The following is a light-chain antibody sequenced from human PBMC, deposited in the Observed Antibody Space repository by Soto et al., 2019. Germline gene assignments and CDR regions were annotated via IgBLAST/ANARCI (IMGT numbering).Light chain of an antibody. V-gene: IGKV1-27*01. Sequence: DIPMTQSPSSLSASVGDRVIITCRASQGISKFVAWYQQKPGKVPELLIYAASTLQPGVPSRFSGSGSGTDFTLTISSLQPEDVATYYCQKYNTAPRTFGQGTKVEIK. CDR1: QGISKF. CDR3: QKYNTAPRT. CDR2: AAS. J-gene: IGKJ1*01.